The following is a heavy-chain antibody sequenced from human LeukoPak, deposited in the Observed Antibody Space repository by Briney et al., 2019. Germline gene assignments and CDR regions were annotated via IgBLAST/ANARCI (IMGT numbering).Heavy chain of an antibody. CDR1: GFTFSSYA. Sequence: GGSLRLSCAASGFTFSSYAMSWVRQAPGKGLEWVSAISGSGGSTYYADSVKGRFTISRDNAKNSLYLQMNSLRAEDTAVFYCARGTVVSRVAATAYWGQGSLVTVS. V-gene: IGHV3-23*01. J-gene: IGHJ4*02. CDR2: ISGSGGST. D-gene: IGHD6-19*01. CDR3: ARGTVVSRVAATAY.